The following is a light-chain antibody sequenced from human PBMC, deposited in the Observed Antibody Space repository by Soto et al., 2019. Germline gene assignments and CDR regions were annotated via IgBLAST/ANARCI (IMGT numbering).Light chain of an antibody. V-gene: IGLV2-14*01. CDR1: SSDVGGYNY. Sequence: QSVLTPPASVSGAPGQSITLSCTGNSSDVGGYNYVSWYQQHPGKAPKLMIYDVRNRASGASNRFSGSKSGNTASLTISGLQAEDEADYYCTSYTSSSTLYVFGTGTKVTVL. CDR2: DVR. CDR3: TSYTSSSTLYV. J-gene: IGLJ1*01.